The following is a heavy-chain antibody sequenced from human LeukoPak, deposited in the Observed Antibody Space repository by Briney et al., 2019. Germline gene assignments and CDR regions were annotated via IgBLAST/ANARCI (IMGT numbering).Heavy chain of an antibody. J-gene: IGHJ4*02. CDR1: GFTFSSYG. V-gene: IGHV3-30*02. CDR2: IRYGGGDK. CDR3: ARVLESSSGWFGEEFEF. D-gene: IGHD6-19*01. Sequence: PGGSLRLSCAASGFTFSSYGMHWVRKAPGRGLEWVAFIRYGGGDKYYADSVKGRFTISRDNSQNTLSLQMNSLRAEDTAVYYCARVLESSSGWFGEEFEFWGQGTLVTVSS.